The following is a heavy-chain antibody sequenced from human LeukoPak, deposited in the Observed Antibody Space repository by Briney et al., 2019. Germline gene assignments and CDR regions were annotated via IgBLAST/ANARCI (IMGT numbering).Heavy chain of an antibody. D-gene: IGHD3-10*01. CDR1: GGSISSYY. J-gene: IGHJ6*02. Sequence: SETLSLTCTVSGGSISSYYWSWIRQPPGKGLEWIGYIYYSGSTNYNPSLKSRVTISVDTSKNQFSLKLSPVTAADTAVYYCARDHKDPSGYYYGMDVWGQGTTVTVSS. CDR3: ARDHKDPSGYYYGMDV. V-gene: IGHV4-59*01. CDR2: IYYSGST.